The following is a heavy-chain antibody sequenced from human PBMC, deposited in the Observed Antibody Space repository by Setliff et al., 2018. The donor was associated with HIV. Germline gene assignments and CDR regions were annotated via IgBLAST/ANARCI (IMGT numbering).Heavy chain of an antibody. D-gene: IGHD1-1*01. CDR3: VRTYNDLENYYHHYYYMDV. CDR1: GGSMNSYY. J-gene: IGHJ6*03. CDR2: IYYSGST. Sequence: SETLSLTCTVSGGSMNSYYWSWIRQPPGKGLEWIGYIYYSGSTNYNPSLKSRVTISVDTSKNQFSLKLRSVTAADTAVYYCVRTYNDLENYYHHYYYMDVWGKGTTVTVSS. V-gene: IGHV4-59*08.